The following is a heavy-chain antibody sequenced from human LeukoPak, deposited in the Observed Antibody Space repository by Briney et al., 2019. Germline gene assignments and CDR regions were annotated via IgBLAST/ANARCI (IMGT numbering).Heavy chain of an antibody. CDR2: INHSGST. J-gene: IGHJ4*02. CDR3: ARGHFSYGSGSYYADIPYYFDY. Sequence: SETLSLTCAVYGGSFSGYYWSWIRQPPGKGLEWIGEINHSGSTNYNPSLKSRVTISVDTSKNQFSLKLSSVTAADTAVYYCARGHFSYGSGSYYADIPYYFDYWGQGTLVTVSS. CDR1: GGSFSGYY. V-gene: IGHV4-34*01. D-gene: IGHD3-10*01.